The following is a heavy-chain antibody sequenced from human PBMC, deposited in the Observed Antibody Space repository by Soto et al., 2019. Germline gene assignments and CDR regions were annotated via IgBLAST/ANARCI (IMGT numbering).Heavy chain of an antibody. CDR1: GYTFTSYG. CDR3: ARERELRGPFDY. CDR2: ISAYNGNT. D-gene: IGHD1-7*01. V-gene: IGHV1-18*01. J-gene: IGHJ4*02. Sequence: ASVKVSCKASGYTFTSYGISWVRQAPGQGLEWMGWISAYNGNTNYAQKLQGRVTMTTDKSTSTAYMELRSLRSDDTAVYYCARERELRGPFDYWGQGTLVTVSS.